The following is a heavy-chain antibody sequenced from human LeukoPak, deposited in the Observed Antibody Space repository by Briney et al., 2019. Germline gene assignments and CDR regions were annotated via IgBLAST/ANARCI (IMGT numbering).Heavy chain of an antibody. CDR3: ARKNGYDPRDGRYYYYGMDV. J-gene: IGHJ6*02. Sequence: GASVKVSCKASGYTFTSYAMHWVRQAPGQRLEWMGWINAGNGNTKYSQKFQGRVTITRDTSASTAYMELSSLRSEDTAVYYCARKNGYDPRDGRYYYYGMDVWGQGTTVTVSS. CDR2: INAGNGNT. D-gene: IGHD3-22*01. CDR1: GYTFTSYA. V-gene: IGHV1-3*01.